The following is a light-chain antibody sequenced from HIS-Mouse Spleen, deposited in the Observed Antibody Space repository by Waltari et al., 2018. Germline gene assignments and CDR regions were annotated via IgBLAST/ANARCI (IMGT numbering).Light chain of an antibody. CDR2: EDS. CDR3: YSTDSSGNHRV. CDR1: ALPKKY. J-gene: IGLJ2*01. V-gene: IGLV3-10*01. Sequence: SYELTQPPSVSVSPGQTARITCSGDALPKKYAYCYQQKSGQAPVLVIYEDSKRPSGTPGRFSGSSSGTMATLTISGAQVEDEADYYCYSTDSSGNHRVFGGGTKLTVL.